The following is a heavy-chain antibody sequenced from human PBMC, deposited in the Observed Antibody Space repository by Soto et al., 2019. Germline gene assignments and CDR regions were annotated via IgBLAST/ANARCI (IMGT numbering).Heavy chain of an antibody. Sequence: EVQLVESGGGLVKPGGSLRLSCAASGFTFSNYHMNWVRQAPGKGLEWVASISSSSVYRYYADSLKGRFTISRNNAENSVFLQMNSLRADDTAVYYCARVEGISDSSVYHVVSGYFDYWGQGTPVTVSS. J-gene: IGHJ4*02. V-gene: IGHV3-21*02. D-gene: IGHD3-22*01. CDR1: GFTFSNYH. CDR3: ARVEGISDSSVYHVVSGYFDY. CDR2: ISSSSVYR.